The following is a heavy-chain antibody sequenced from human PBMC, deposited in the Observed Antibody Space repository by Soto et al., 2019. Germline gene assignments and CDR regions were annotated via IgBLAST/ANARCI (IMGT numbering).Heavy chain of an antibody. CDR2: ISYDGSNK. CDR1: GFTFSSFA. Sequence: QVQLVESGGGVVLPGRSLRLSCAASGFTFSSFAFHWVRQAPGKGLEWVAVISYDGSNKYYADSVKGRFTISRDNSKNTLYHQMNSLRAEDTTVYYCARDIEDYYGSGIYPSVIDSWGQGTLVTVSS. CDR3: ARDIEDYYGSGIYPSVIDS. D-gene: IGHD3-10*01. V-gene: IGHV3-30-3*01. J-gene: IGHJ4*02.